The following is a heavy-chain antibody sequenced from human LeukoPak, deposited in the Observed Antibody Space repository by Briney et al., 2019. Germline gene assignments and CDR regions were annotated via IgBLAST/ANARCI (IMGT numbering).Heavy chain of an antibody. CDR2: ISYDGSNK. V-gene: IGHV3-30*03. CDR1: GFPFNTYG. J-gene: IGHJ3*02. CDR3: ARMGGYCSGGSCYSVVAFDI. D-gene: IGHD2-15*01. Sequence: PGGSLRLSCVASGFPFNTYGMQWVRQAPGKGLEWVAVISYDGSNKYYADSVKGRFTISRDNSKNTPYLQMNSLRAEDTAVYYCARMGGYCSGGSCYSVVAFDIWGQGTMVTVSS.